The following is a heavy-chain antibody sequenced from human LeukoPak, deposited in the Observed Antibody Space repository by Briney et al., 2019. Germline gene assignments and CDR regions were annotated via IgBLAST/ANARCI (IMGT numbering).Heavy chain of an antibody. CDR2: IYHSGST. D-gene: IGHD1-26*01. Sequence: PSETLSLTCAVSGGSISSGGYSWSWIRQPPGKGLEWIGYIYHSGSTYYNPSLKSRVTISVDRSKNQFSLKLSSVTAADTAVYYCARDGSYPQWSQGTLVTVSS. CDR3: ARDGSYPQ. J-gene: IGHJ4*02. CDR1: GGSISSGGYS. V-gene: IGHV4-30-2*01.